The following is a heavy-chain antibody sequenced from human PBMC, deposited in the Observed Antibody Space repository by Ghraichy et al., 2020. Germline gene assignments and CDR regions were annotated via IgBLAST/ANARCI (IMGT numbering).Heavy chain of an antibody. CDR3: ARRWQDFDP. CDR2: IYYSGST. V-gene: IGHV4-39*01. J-gene: IGHJ5*02. Sequence: GSLRLSCTVSGGSISSSSYYWGWIRQPPGKGLEWIGSIYYSGSTYYNPSLKSRVTISVDTSKNQFSLKLSSVTAADTAMYYCARRWQDFDPWGQGTLVTVSS. CDR1: GGSISSSSYY.